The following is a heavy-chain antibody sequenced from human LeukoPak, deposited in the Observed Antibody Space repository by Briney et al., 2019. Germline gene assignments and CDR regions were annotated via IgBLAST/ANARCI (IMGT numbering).Heavy chain of an antibody. CDR1: GGSISSGGYS. CDR2: IYHSGST. CDR3: ASVLNDYGDYDKTLYYFDY. J-gene: IGHJ4*02. Sequence: SETLSLTCAVSGGSISSGGYSWSWIRQPPGKGLEWIGYIYHSGSTYYNPSLKSRVTISVDRSKNQFSLKLSSVTAADTAVYYRASVLNDYGDYDKTLYYFDYWGQGTLVTVSS. D-gene: IGHD4-17*01. V-gene: IGHV4-30-2*01.